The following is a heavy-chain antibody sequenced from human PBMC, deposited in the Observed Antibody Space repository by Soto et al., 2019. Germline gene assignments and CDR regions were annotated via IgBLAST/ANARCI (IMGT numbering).Heavy chain of an antibody. CDR3: ARVASDYINSVDH. Sequence: EVQLLESGGDLVQPGGSLRLSCAASGLTFNAYAMTWVRQAPGKGLEWVSAIGGSGGNRYYAASVKGRFTISRDNSKDTVDLQMNSLRVEDTAVYYCARVASDYINSVDHWGQGILVTVSS. V-gene: IGHV3-23*01. CDR2: IGGSGGNR. CDR1: GLTFNAYA. D-gene: IGHD4-4*01. J-gene: IGHJ4*02.